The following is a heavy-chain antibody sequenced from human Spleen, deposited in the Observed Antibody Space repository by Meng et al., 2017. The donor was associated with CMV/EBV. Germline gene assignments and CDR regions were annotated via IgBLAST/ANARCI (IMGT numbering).Heavy chain of an antibody. CDR2: IKSKTDGGTT. Sequence: GESLKISCAASEFTFSNAWMSWVRQAPGKGLEWVGRIKSKTDGGTTDYAAPVKGRFTIPRDDSKNTLYLQMHSLRAEDTAVYYCTRDLDYTYFGYWGQGTLVTVSS. CDR1: EFTFSNAW. D-gene: IGHD3-16*01. CDR3: TRDLDYTYFGY. V-gene: IGHV3-15*01. J-gene: IGHJ4*02.